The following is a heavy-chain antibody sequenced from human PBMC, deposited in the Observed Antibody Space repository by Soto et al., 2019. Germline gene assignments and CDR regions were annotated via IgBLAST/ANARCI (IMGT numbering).Heavy chain of an antibody. V-gene: IGHV3-48*02. D-gene: IGHD2-21*01. CDR2: ISSSSSTI. CDR3: ASSHSH. J-gene: IGHJ4*02. Sequence: EVQLVESGGGLVQPGGSLRLSCAASGFTFSSYSMNWVRQAPGKGLEWVSYISSSSSTIYYADSVKGRFTISRDNAKNSLYVQMSSLRDEDAAVYYCASSHSHWGQGTLVPVSS. CDR1: GFTFSSYS.